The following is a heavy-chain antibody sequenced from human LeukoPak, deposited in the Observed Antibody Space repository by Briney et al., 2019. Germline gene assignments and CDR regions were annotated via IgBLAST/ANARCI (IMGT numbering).Heavy chain of an antibody. CDR3: ARSAYSGFAVDY. V-gene: IGHV5-51*01. J-gene: IGHJ4*02. CDR1: GYSFSTYW. CDR2: IYPGDSDT. Sequence: PGESLKISFKGSGYSFSTYWIAWVRQMPGKDLEWMGIIYPGDSDTRYSPSFQGQVTFSAAKSISTAYLQWSSLKASDTAIYYCARSAYSGFAVDYWGQGTQVTVSS. D-gene: IGHD5-12*01.